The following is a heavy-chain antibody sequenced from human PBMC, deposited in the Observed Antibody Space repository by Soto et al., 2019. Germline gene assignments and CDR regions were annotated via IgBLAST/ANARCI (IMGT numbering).Heavy chain of an antibody. CDR2: ISGSGGST. V-gene: IGHV3-23*01. D-gene: IGHD6-13*01. J-gene: IGHJ4*02. Sequence: EVQLLESGGGLVQAGGFLRLSCGASGFTFSSKSMSWVRQPPGKGLEWVSGISGSGGSTYYADSVKGRFTISRDNSKNTLLLQMNSLRAEDTAVYYCARDESSSMYYFAYWGQGTLVTVSS. CDR3: ARDESSSMYYFAY. CDR1: GFTFSSKS.